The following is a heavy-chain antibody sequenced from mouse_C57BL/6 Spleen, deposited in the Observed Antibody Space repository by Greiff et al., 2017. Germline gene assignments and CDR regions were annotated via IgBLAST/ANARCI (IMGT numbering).Heavy chain of an antibody. V-gene: IGHV1-64*01. CDR2: IHPNSGST. CDR1: GYTFTSYW. D-gene: IGHD1-1*01. Sequence: QVQLQQPGAELVKPGASVKLSCKASGYTFTSYWMHWVKQRPGQGLEWIGMIHPNSGSTNYNEKFKSKATLTVDKSSSTAYMQLSSLSSEDSAVXYCAKITTVVEDWYFDVWGTGTTVTVSS. J-gene: IGHJ1*03. CDR3: AKITTVVEDWYFDV.